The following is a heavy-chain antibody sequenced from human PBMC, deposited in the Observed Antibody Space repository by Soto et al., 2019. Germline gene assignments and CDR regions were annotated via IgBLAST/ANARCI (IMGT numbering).Heavy chain of an antibody. D-gene: IGHD3-9*01. CDR3: ARRDGYDILNGYHCFDY. V-gene: IGHV4-59*08. CDR2: IYYSGST. CDR1: GGSIISYY. J-gene: IGHJ4*02. Sequence: SETLSLTCTVSGGSIISYYSSWIRQPPGKGLEWIGYIYYSGSTNYNPSLKSRVTISVDTSKNQFSLKLSSVTAADTAVYYCARRDGYDILNGYHCFDYWGQGTLVTVS.